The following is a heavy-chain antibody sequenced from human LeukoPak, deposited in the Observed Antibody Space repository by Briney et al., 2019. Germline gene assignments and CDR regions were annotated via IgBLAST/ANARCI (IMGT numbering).Heavy chain of an antibody. Sequence: PGRSLRLSCAASGFTFSSYGMHWVRQAPGKGLEWVAVIWYDGSNKYYADSVKGRFTISRDNSKNTLYLQMNSLRAEDTAVYYCAREGGSGYFDYWGQGTLVTVSS. CDR3: AREGGSGYFDY. J-gene: IGHJ4*02. V-gene: IGHV3-33*08. D-gene: IGHD5-12*01. CDR1: GFTFSSYG. CDR2: IWYDGSNK.